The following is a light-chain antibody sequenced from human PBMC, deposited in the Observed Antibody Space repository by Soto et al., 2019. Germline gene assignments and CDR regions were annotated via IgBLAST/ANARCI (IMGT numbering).Light chain of an antibody. CDR3: QVWDSSTVV. Sequence: SYELTQPLSVSVALGQTARIPCGGNNIGSKNVRWYQQKPGQAPLLVIYRDTNRPSGIPERFSGSNSGNSATLTISRAQAGDEADYYCQVWDSSTVVFGGGTKVTVL. CDR2: RDT. V-gene: IGLV3-9*01. CDR1: NIGSKN. J-gene: IGLJ2*01.